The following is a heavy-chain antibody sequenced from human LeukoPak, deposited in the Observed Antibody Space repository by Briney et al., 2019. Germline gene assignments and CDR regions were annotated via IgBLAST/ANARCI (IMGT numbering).Heavy chain of an antibody. Sequence: PSETLSLTCTVSGGSISSYYWSWIRQPPGKGLEWIGYIYYSGSTNYNPSLKSRVTMSVDTSKNQFSLKLSSVTAADTAVYYCAREADGSVSLIWFDPWGQGTLATVSS. CDR2: IYYSGST. D-gene: IGHD3-10*01. CDR3: AREADGSVSLIWFDP. CDR1: GGSISSYY. J-gene: IGHJ5*02. V-gene: IGHV4-59*01.